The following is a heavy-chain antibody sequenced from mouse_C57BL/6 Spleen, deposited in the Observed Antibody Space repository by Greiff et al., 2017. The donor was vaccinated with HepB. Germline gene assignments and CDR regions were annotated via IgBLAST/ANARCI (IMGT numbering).Heavy chain of an antibody. CDR1: GYTFTSYW. CDR2: IDPSDSYT. CDR3: ARPFITTVVYFDY. J-gene: IGHJ2*01. Sequence: QVQLQQPGAELVRPGTSVKLSCKASGYTFTSYWMHWVKQRPGQGLEWIGVIDPSDSYTNYNQKFKGKATLTVDTSSSTAYMQLSSLTSEDSAVYYCARPFITTVVYFDYWGQGTTLTVSS. V-gene: IGHV1-59*01. D-gene: IGHD1-1*01.